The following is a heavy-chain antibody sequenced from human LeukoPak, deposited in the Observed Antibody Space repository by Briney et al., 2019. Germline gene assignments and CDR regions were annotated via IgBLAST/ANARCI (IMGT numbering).Heavy chain of an antibody. V-gene: IGHV4-34*01. CDR1: GGSFSGYY. CDR3: ARLLLWPTGTFDV. D-gene: IGHD2-8*02. J-gene: IGHJ3*01. CDR2: INHGGST. Sequence: NPSETLSLTCAVYGGSFSGYYWIWIRQSPGKGLEWIGEINHGGSTTYNPSLKSRVTISVDTSKNQFSLKLSSLTAADTAVYFCARLLLWPTGTFDVWGQGTMVTV.